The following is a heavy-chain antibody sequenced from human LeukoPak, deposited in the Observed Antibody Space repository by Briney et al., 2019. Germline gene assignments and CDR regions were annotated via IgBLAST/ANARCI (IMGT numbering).Heavy chain of an antibody. Sequence: SETLSLTCTVSDGSVSPYYWNWIRQPPGKGLEWIGYAYYSGTTKYNPSFNSRVTISVDTSKNQFSLKLTSVTAADTALYFCARGPPPDFDYWGQGTLVTVSS. J-gene: IGHJ4*02. CDR3: ARGPPPDFDY. V-gene: IGHV4-59*02. CDR1: DGSVSPYY. CDR2: AYYSGTT.